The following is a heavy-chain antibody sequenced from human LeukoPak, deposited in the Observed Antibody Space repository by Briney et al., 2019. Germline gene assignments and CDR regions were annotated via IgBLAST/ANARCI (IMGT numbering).Heavy chain of an antibody. CDR3: ARRSSIATRLFDF. V-gene: IGHV5-51*01. CDR2: IYPGDSDT. CDR1: GYSFTSYL. D-gene: IGHD6-6*01. Sequence: GEALQISCKGSGYSFTSYLIGWGRQMPGKGLEWMGIIYPGDSDTKYSPSFQGQVTISADKSITTTYLQWSSLKASDTAIYYCARRSSIATRLFDFWGQGTLVTVSS. J-gene: IGHJ4*02.